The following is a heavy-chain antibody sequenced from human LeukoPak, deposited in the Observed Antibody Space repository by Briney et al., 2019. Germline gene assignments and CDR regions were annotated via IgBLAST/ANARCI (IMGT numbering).Heavy chain of an antibody. V-gene: IGHV4-59*01. J-gene: IGHJ3*02. CDR3: ARDISGVSFAFDI. CDR1: GGSISTYF. D-gene: IGHD1-26*01. CDR2: IYYSGST. Sequence: SETLSLTCTVPGGSISTYFWSWIRQPPGKGLEWIGYIYYSGSTNYNPSLKSRVTISVDTSKNQFSLKLSSVTAADTAVYYCARDISGVSFAFDIWGQGTMVTVSS.